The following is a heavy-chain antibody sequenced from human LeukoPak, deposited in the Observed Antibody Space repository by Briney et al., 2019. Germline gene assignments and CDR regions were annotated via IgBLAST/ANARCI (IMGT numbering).Heavy chain of an antibody. Sequence: SETLSLTCTVSGGSISGYYWSWIRQPPGEGLEWIGYIYYSGSTNYKPSLKSRVTMSIDTFKNQFPLKLSSVTAADTAVYYCARAISANIQLWFGFDNWGQGTLVSVSS. J-gene: IGHJ4*02. CDR1: GGSISGYY. V-gene: IGHV4-59*01. D-gene: IGHD5-18*01. CDR3: ARAISANIQLWFGFDN. CDR2: IYYSGST.